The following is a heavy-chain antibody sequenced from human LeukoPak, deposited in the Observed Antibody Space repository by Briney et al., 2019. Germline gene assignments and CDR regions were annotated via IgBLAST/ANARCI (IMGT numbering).Heavy chain of an antibody. V-gene: IGHV4-39*01. Sequence: SETLSLTCTVSGGSISSSSYYWGWIRQPPGKGLEWIGSIYYSGSTYYNPSLKSRVTISVDTSKNQFSLKLSSVTAADTAVYYCARVRYYYSSGSHFDYWGQGTLVTVSS. CDR3: ARVRYYYSSGSHFDY. CDR1: GGSISSSSYY. D-gene: IGHD3-10*01. CDR2: IYYSGST. J-gene: IGHJ4*02.